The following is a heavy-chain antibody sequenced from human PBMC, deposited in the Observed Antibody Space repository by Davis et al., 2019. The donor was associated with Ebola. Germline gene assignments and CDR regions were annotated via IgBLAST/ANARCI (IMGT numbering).Heavy chain of an antibody. V-gene: IGHV3-7*01. CDR2: VTPDGSDK. D-gene: IGHD3-3*01. CDR3: ADLDVVSA. CDR1: GFIFRNSW. Sequence: GESLKISCAVSGFIFRNSWMTWVRQAPGKGLEGVATVTPDGSDKYYVDSVKGRFTIYRDNAKNSLHLQMNSLRAEDTALYYCADLDVVSAWGQGTQVTVSS. J-gene: IGHJ5*02.